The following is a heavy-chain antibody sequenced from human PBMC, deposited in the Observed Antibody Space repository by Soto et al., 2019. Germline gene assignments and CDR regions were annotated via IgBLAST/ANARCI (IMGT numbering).Heavy chain of an antibody. CDR1: GFTFSSYA. J-gene: IGHJ4*02. Sequence: EVQLLESGGGLVQPGGSLRLSCAASGFTFSSYAMSWVRQAPGKGLEWVSAIGGSGHSTYYTDSVKGRFTISRDNSKNTLYLQMNSLRAEDTAVFYCAKDKHTSTWYFDYWGQGALVTVSS. D-gene: IGHD6-13*01. CDR3: AKDKHTSTWYFDY. CDR2: IGGSGHST. V-gene: IGHV3-23*01.